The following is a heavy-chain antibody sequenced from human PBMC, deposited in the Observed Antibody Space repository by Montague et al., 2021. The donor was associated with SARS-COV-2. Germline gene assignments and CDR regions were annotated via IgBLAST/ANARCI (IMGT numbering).Heavy chain of an antibody. J-gene: IGHJ4*02. Sequence: PALVKPTQTLTLTCTFSGFSLSTSGVGVGWIRKPPGKALEWLALIYWDDDKRYSPSLKSRLTITKDTSKNQVVLTMTNMDPVDTATYYCAHSRYYYYDSSGYRVNYFDYWGQGTLVTVSS. CDR3: AHSRYYYYDSSGYRVNYFDY. CDR2: IYWDDDK. CDR1: GFSLSTSGVG. V-gene: IGHV2-5*02. D-gene: IGHD3-22*01.